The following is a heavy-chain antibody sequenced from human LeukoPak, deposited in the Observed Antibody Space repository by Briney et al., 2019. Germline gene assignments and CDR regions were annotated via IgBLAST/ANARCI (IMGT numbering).Heavy chain of an antibody. V-gene: IGHV4-59*08. Sequence: SETLSLTCTVSGGSISNYYWSWLRQPPGEELEWIGYISYSGNTDSNPSLKTRVTMSLDTSKNQVSLNLNSVTAADTAVYYCARHISSGGTYAHFDYWGQGTLVTVSS. D-gene: IGHD1-26*01. CDR2: ISYSGNT. CDR3: ARHISSGGTYAHFDY. CDR1: GGSISNYY. J-gene: IGHJ4*02.